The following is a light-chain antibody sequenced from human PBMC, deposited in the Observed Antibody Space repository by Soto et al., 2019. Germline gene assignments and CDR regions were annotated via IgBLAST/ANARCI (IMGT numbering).Light chain of an antibody. CDR3: SSYTNTGAPV. J-gene: IGLJ1*01. CDR2: GVT. V-gene: IGLV2-14*01. Sequence: QTVLTQPASVSGSPAQSITIFCTGTNSDVGGYNYVSWYHQHPGKAPKLIIYGVTNRPSGASDRFSGSTSGYTASLTISGVRAEDEADYYCSSYTNTGAPVFGTGTKVTVL. CDR1: NSDVGGYNY.